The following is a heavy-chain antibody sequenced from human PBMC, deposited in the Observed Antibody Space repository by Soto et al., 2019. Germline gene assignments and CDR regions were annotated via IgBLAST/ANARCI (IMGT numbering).Heavy chain of an antibody. V-gene: IGHV3-23*01. CDR2: ISGSGGST. CDR1: GFTFSSYA. CDR3: AGTDHFGELFSRNGGYFDY. D-gene: IGHD3-10*01. Sequence: GGSLRLSCAASGFTFSSYAMSWVRQAPGKGLEWVSAISGSGGSTYYADSVKGRFTISRDNSKNTLYLQMNSLRAEDTAVYYCAGTDHFGELFSRNGGYFDYWGQGTLVTVSS. J-gene: IGHJ4*02.